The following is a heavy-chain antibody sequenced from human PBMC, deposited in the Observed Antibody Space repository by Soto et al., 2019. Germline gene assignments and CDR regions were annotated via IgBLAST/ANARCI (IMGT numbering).Heavy chain of an antibody. V-gene: IGHV1-69*13. J-gene: IGHJ3*02. D-gene: IGHD3-22*01. CDR3: AREWGYYYDSSGYYLLGAFDI. Sequence: ASVKVSSKASGGTFSSYAISWVRQAPGQGLEWMGGIIPIFGTANYAQKFRGRVTITADESTSTAYMELSSLRSEDTAVYYCAREWGYYYDSSGYYLLGAFDIWGQGTMVTVSS. CDR1: GGTFSSYA. CDR2: IIPIFGTA.